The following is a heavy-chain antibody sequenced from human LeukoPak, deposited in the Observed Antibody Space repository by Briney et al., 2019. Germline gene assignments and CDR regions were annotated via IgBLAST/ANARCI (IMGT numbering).Heavy chain of an antibody. CDR2: IYSNVIT. CDR3: ERRAYYDSSGYYPASGYFDL. CDR1: GGSIFSYY. D-gene: IGHD3-22*01. Sequence: MSSETLSLTCTVSGGSIFSYYFNWIRQPPGKGLEWIGYIYSNVITSYNPSLRSRSTISIATSKNQFSLRLTSVPAADTATYYCERRAYYDSSGYYPASGYFDLWGRGTLVTVSS. J-gene: IGHJ2*01. V-gene: IGHV4-4*09.